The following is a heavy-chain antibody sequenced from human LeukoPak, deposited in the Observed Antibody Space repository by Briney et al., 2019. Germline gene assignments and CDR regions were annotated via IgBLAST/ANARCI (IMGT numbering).Heavy chain of an antibody. J-gene: IGHJ3*02. CDR3: ASAPLYYDILAGYRLGGAFDI. CDR2: INYSGST. D-gene: IGHD3-9*01. Sequence: PSETLSLTCAVSGGSISSSSYYWGWHRQPPGQGLEWIGSINYSGSTYYNPSLKSRVTISVDTSKNQFSLKLSSVTAADTAVYYCASAPLYYDILAGYRLGGAFDIWGQGTMVTVSS. CDR1: GGSISSSSYY. V-gene: IGHV4-39*07.